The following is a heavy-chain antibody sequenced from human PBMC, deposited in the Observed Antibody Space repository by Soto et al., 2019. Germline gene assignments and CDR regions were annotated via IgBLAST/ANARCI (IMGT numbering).Heavy chain of an antibody. CDR2: ISLSGYVT. V-gene: IGHV3-11*01. Sequence: QVHLVASGGELVKPGGSLRLSCVGSGFIFGDYAMGWIRQAPGKGLEWISYISLSGYVTYDADSVKGRFTFSRDNAKNSLYVDMNSLTADDTAVYYCVRWWNGFDYWGQGTLVTVSS. D-gene: IGHD1-1*01. J-gene: IGHJ4*02. CDR3: VRWWNGFDY. CDR1: GFIFGDYA.